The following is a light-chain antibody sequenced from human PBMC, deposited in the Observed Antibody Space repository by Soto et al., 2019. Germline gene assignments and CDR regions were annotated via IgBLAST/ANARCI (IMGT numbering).Light chain of an antibody. CDR2: DVT. J-gene: IGLJ1*01. V-gene: IGLV2-11*01. CDR3: CSYVGTYTIAYFV. Sequence: QSALTQPRSVSGSPGQSVTISCTGTSSDVGAFDYVSWYQQHPGKAPKLMIYDVTKRPSGVPDRFSGSKSGNTASLTISRLQAEDEADYYCCSYVGTYTIAYFVLGSGTKVTVL. CDR1: SSDVGAFDY.